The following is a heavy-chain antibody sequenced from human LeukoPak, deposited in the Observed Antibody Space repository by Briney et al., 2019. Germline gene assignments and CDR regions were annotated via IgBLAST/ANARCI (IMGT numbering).Heavy chain of an antibody. CDR3: AKVPTLEPFDY. CDR2: ISYDGSNK. Sequence: GGSLRLSCAASGFTFSSYGMHWVRQAPGKGLEWVAVISYDGSNKYYADSVKGRFTISRDKSKNTLYLQMNSLRAEDTAVYYCAKVPTLEPFDYWGQGTLVTVSS. D-gene: IGHD1-14*01. J-gene: IGHJ4*02. V-gene: IGHV3-30*18. CDR1: GFTFSSYG.